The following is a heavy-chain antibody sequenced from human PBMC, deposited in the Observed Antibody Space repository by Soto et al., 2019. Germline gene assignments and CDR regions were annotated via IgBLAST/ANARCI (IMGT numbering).Heavy chain of an antibody. Sequence: TLSLTCTVSGGSISSYYWSWIRQPPGKGLEWIGYIYYSGSTNYNPSLKSRVTISVDTSKNQFSLKLSSVTAADTAVYYCASMYGDRDYWGQGTLVTVSS. J-gene: IGHJ4*02. V-gene: IGHV4-59*01. CDR2: IYYSGST. CDR3: ASMYGDRDY. D-gene: IGHD4-17*01. CDR1: GGSISSYY.